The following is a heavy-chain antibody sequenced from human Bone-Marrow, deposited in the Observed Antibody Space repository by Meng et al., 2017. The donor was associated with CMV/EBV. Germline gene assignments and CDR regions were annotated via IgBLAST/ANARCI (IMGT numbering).Heavy chain of an antibody. Sequence: GESLKISCAASGFTFSSYWMSWVRQAPGKGLEWVANIKQDGSEKYYVDSVKGRFTISRDNAKNSLYLQMNSLRAEDTAVYYCARGLLWGWEQLVGYYFDYWGQGTLATFSS. CDR2: IKQDGSEK. J-gene: IGHJ4*02. V-gene: IGHV3-7*01. CDR1: GFTFSSYW. D-gene: IGHD6-13*01. CDR3: ARGLLWGWEQLVGYYFDY.